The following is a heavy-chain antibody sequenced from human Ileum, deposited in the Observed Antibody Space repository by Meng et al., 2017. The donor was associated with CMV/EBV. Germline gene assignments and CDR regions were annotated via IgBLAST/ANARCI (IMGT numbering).Heavy chain of an antibody. V-gene: IGHV1-18*01. CDR2: IGFHRYDGDT. Sequence: ASVKVSCKASGYTFPNHGISWVRQAPGQGLEWMGWIGFHRYDGDTKHAQKSQGRVTMTIDPSTTTTYMELKSLRSDDTAVYYCARDGSASFEPLFYWGQGTLVTVSS. CDR3: ARDGSASFEPLFY. J-gene: IGHJ4*02. D-gene: IGHD1-14*01. CDR1: GYTFPNHG.